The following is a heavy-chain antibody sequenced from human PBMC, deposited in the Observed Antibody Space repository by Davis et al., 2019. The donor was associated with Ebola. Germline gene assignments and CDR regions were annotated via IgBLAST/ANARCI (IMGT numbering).Heavy chain of an antibody. CDR2: MNPNSGNT. J-gene: IGHJ4*02. Sequence: ASVKVSCKASGYTFTAHYIQWVRQAPGQGLEWMGWMNPNSGNTGYAQKFQGRVTMTRNTSISTAYMELSSLRSEDTAVYYCARGFGSSGYWGQGTLVTVSS. D-gene: IGHD6-6*01. CDR1: GYTFTAHY. V-gene: IGHV1-8*02. CDR3: ARGFGSSGY.